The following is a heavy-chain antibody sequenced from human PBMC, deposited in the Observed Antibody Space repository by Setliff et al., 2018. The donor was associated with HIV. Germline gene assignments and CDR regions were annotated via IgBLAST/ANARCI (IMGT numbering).Heavy chain of an antibody. Sequence: SETLSLTCAVFGGSFSGYYWSWIRQPPGKGLEWIGEINHSGSTDYNPSLKSRVTISVDTSKNQFSLNLSSVTAADTAIYYCARLRGLNLEPFDYWGQGTLVTV. D-gene: IGHD1-1*01. J-gene: IGHJ4*02. CDR3: ARLRGLNLEPFDY. CDR1: GGSFSGYY. V-gene: IGHV4-34*01. CDR2: INHSGST.